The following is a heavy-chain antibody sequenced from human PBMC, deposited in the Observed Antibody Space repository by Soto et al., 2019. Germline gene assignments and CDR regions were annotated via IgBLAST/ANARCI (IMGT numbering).Heavy chain of an antibody. J-gene: IGHJ6*02. CDR2: IIPIFGTA. Sequence: SVKVSCKASGGTFSSYAISWVRQAPGQGLEWMGGIIPIFGTANYAQKFQGRVTITADESTSTAYMELSSLRSEDTAVYYCARARDITMVRGAHYGMDVWGQGTTVTVSS. D-gene: IGHD3-10*01. CDR1: GGTFSSYA. CDR3: ARARDITMVRGAHYGMDV. V-gene: IGHV1-69*13.